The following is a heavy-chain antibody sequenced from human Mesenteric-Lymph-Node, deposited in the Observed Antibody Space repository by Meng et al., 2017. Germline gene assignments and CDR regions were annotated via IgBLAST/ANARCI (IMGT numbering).Heavy chain of an antibody. V-gene: IGHV1-2*06. J-gene: IGHJ5*02. CDR2: INPNTGGT. Sequence: QGHVVQSGAEVKRPGVSVKVSCKTSGYTFTDYYIHWVRQAPGQGLEWVGRINPNTGGTNYAQKFQGRVTMTRDTSINTAYMDMSRLISGDTAVYYCARETILGNFDFLTGYYQNWFDLWGQGTLVTVSS. CDR3: ARETILGNFDFLTGYYQNWFDL. CDR1: GYTFTDYY. D-gene: IGHD3-9*01.